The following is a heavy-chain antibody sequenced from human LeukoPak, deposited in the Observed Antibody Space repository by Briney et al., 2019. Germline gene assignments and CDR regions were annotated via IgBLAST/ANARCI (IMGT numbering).Heavy chain of an antibody. CDR3: AKDSARAWLHVPDAFDI. J-gene: IGHJ3*02. CDR2: ISGSDGST. V-gene: IGHV3-23*01. D-gene: IGHD5-12*01. CDR1: GFTVSSYA. Sequence: GGSLRLSCAASGFTVSSYAMSWVCQAPGTGLGLVSAISGSDGSTYYSDYVTGRFTSSRDNSKNTLYLQMNSLMAADTAVYYCAKDSARAWLHVPDAFDIWGQGTMVTVSS.